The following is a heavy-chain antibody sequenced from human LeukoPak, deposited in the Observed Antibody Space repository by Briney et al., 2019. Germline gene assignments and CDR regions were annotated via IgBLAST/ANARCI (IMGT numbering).Heavy chain of an antibody. CDR2: IRGSGDTT. CDR3: ARDPYNWNATA. Sequence: GESLRLSCAASGVTLRNYGLSWVRHTPGKGLEWVSAIRGSGDTTFYADSVKGRFTISRDNSKNTLYLQMNSLRAEDTAVYYCARDPYNWNATAWGQGTLVTVSS. J-gene: IGHJ5*02. CDR1: GVTLRNYG. D-gene: IGHD1-20*01. V-gene: IGHV3-23*01.